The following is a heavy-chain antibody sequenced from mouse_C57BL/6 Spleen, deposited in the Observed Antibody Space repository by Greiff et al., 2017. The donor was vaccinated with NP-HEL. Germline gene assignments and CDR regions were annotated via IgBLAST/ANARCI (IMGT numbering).Heavy chain of an antibody. Sequence: VHVKQSGAELVRPGASVKLSCTASGFNIKDDYMHWVKQRPEQGLEWIGWIDPENGDTEYASKFQGKATITADTSSNTAYLQLSSLTSEDTAVYYCTITDYYGSSPFDYWGQGTTLTVSS. CDR1: GFNIKDDY. D-gene: IGHD1-1*01. V-gene: IGHV14-4*01. CDR2: IDPENGDT. J-gene: IGHJ2*01. CDR3: TITDYYGSSPFDY.